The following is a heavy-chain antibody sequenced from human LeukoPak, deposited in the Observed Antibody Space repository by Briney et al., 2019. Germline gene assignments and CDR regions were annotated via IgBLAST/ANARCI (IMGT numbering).Heavy chain of an antibody. D-gene: IGHD3-3*01. V-gene: IGHV3-23*01. CDR1: GFTFSSYA. J-gene: IGHJ3*02. CDR2: ISGSGGST. CDR3: AKVAHTIFGVVRYDFDI. Sequence: GGSLRLSCAASGFTFSSYAMSWVRQAPGKGLEWVSAISGSGGSTYYADSVKGRFTISRDNSKNTLYLQMNSLRAEDTAVYYCAKVAHTIFGVVRYDFDIWGQGTMVTVSS.